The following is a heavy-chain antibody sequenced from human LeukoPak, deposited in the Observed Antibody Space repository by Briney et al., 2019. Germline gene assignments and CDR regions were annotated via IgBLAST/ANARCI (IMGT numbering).Heavy chain of an antibody. Sequence: PGGSLRLSCAASGFTFSSYSMNWVRQAPGKGLDWVSSITSSSSFTYYADSVKGRFTISRDNAKNSLYLQMNSLTVEDTAVYYCARSVGSYYGDLWGQGTLATVSS. V-gene: IGHV3-21*01. D-gene: IGHD3-22*01. CDR3: ARSVGSYYGDL. CDR2: ITSSSSFT. CDR1: GFTFSSYS. J-gene: IGHJ5*02.